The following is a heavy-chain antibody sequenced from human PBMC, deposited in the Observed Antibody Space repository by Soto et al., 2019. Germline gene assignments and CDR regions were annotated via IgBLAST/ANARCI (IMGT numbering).Heavy chain of an antibody. V-gene: IGHV4-39*07. CDR2: FHYSEST. D-gene: IGHD3-22*01. Sequence: SETLSLTCTVSGGSISSGPYSWGWIRQPPGEGLEWIGTFHYSESTHYNPSLESRITISVDTSKNQFSLKLSSVTVADTAVYYCARGASGYYDSSGYYSPYYFDYWGQGTLVTVSS. J-gene: IGHJ4*02. CDR3: ARGASGYYDSSGYYSPYYFDY. CDR1: GGSISSGPYS.